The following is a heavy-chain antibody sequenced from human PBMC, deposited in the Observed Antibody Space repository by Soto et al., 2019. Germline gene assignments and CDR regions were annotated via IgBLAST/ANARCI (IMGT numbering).Heavy chain of an antibody. CDR1: GFTFSSYA. V-gene: IGHV3-30-3*01. CDR2: ISYDGSNK. Sequence: GGSLRLSCAASGFTFSSYAMHWVRQAPGKGLEWVAVISYDGSNKYYADSVKGRFTISRDNSKNTLYLQMNSLRAEDTAVYYCARASAETPRGYYYYYGMDVWGQGTTVTVSS. CDR3: ARASAETPRGYYYYYGMDV. D-gene: IGHD3-10*01. J-gene: IGHJ6*02.